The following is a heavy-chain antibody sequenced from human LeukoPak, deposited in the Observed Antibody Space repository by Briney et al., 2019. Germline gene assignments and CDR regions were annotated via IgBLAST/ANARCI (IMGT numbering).Heavy chain of an antibody. CDR1: GFTFSSYA. Sequence: GVSLRLSCAASGFTFSSYAMSWVRQAPGKGLEWVSAISGSGGSTYYADSVKGRFTISRDNSKNTLHLQMNSLRAEDTAVYYCAKADHVATTTPDYWGQGTLVTVSS. D-gene: IGHD5-12*01. V-gene: IGHV3-23*01. J-gene: IGHJ4*02. CDR3: AKADHVATTTPDY. CDR2: ISGSGGST.